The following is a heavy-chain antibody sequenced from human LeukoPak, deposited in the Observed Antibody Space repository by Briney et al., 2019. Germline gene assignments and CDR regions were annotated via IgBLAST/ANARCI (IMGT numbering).Heavy chain of an antibody. V-gene: IGHV3-9*01. CDR2: ISWNSGSI. D-gene: IGHD4-23*01. J-gene: IGHJ4*02. Sequence: TGGSLRLSCAASGFTFDDYAMHWVRQAPGKGLEWVSGISWNSGSIGYADSVKGRFTISRDNAKNSLYLQMNSLRAEDTALYYCAKVSGGNSGSLDYWGQGTLVTVSS. CDR3: AKVSGGNSGSLDY. CDR1: GFTFDDYA.